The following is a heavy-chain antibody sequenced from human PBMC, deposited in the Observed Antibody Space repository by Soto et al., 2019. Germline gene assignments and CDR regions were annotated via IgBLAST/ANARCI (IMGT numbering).Heavy chain of an antibody. J-gene: IGHJ4*02. V-gene: IGHV3-23*01. CDR3: AKAYDYVWGSYRSLFDY. CDR1: GFTFSSYA. Sequence: EVQLLESGGGLVQPGGSLRLSCAASGFTFSSYAMSWVRQAPGKGLEWVSAISGSGGSTYYADSVKGRFTISRDNSKNTLYLQMNSLRAEDTAVDYCAKAYDYVWGSYRSLFDYWGQGTLVTVSS. CDR2: ISGSGGST. D-gene: IGHD3-16*02.